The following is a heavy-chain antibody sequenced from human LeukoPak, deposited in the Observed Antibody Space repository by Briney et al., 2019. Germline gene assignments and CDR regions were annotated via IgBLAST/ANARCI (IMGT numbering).Heavy chain of an antibody. CDR3: AIKAKGDY. CDR1: GFTFSTYA. Sequence: GGSLRLSCAASGFTFSTYAMSWVRQAPGRGLEWVSTINNSGGSTYYADSVKGRFTISRDNSKNTLYLQMNSLRAEDTAVYYSAIKAKGDYWGQGTLVTVSS. V-gene: IGHV3-23*01. CDR2: INNSGGST. J-gene: IGHJ4*02. D-gene: IGHD3-10*01.